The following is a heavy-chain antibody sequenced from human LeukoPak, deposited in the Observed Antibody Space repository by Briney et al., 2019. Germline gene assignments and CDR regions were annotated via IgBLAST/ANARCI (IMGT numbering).Heavy chain of an antibody. CDR1: GFTFSSYG. J-gene: IGHJ4*02. V-gene: IGHV3-23*01. Sequence: GGSLRLSCAASGFTFSSYGMSWVRQAPGKGLEWVSAISGSGGSTYYADSVKGRFTISRDNSKNTLYLQMNSLRAEDTAVYYCARGPYDYVWGSYRPVFDYWGQGTLVTVSS. CDR2: ISGSGGST. D-gene: IGHD3-16*02. CDR3: ARGPYDYVWGSYRPVFDY.